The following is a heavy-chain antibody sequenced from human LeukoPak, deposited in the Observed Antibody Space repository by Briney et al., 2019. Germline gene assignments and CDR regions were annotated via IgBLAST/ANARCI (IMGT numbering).Heavy chain of an antibody. CDR3: ARELRSLGVSTGSYFDY. D-gene: IGHD3-10*01. V-gene: IGHV1-46*01. CDR1: GYTFTTYY. Sequence: ASVKVSCKASGYTFTTYYMHWVRQAPGQGLEWMGVSNPSGGSTTYAQKFQGRVAMTRDTSTSTIYMELSSLRSEDTAVYYCARELRSLGVSTGSYFDYWGQGTLVTVSS. J-gene: IGHJ4*02. CDR2: SNPSGGST.